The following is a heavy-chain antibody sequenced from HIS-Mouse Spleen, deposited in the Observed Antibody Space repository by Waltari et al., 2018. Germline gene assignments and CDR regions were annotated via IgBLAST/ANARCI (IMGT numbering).Heavy chain of an antibody. CDR3: AREIPYSSSWYDWYFDL. V-gene: IGHV4-39*07. CDR1: GGSSSSSSYY. J-gene: IGHJ2*01. D-gene: IGHD6-13*01. Sequence: QLQLQESGPGLVKPAETLSLTCTVSGGSSSSSSYYWDGNRQPPGKGLEWIGSIYYSGSTYYTPSLKSRVTISVDTSKNQFSLKLSSVTAADTAVYYCAREIPYSSSWYDWYFDLWGRGTLVTVSS. CDR2: IYYSGST.